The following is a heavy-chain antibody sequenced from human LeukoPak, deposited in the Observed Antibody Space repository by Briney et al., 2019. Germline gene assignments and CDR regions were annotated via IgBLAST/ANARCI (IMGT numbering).Heavy chain of an antibody. J-gene: IGHJ6*02. CDR2: INHSGSN. V-gene: IGHV4-34*01. CDR3: ATAFGMDV. CDR1: GGSFSGYY. Sequence: SETMSLTCAVYGGSFSGYYWSWIRQPPGKGLEWIGEINHSGSNNYNPSLKSRVTISVDTSKDQFSLKLSSVAAVDTAVYYCATAFGMDVWGEGTTVSVSS.